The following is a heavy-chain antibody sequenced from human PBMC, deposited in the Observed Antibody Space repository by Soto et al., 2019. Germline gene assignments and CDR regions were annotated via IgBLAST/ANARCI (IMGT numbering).Heavy chain of an antibody. Sequence: QVQLVESGGGVVQPGRSLRLSCAASGFTFSSSGMHWVRQAPGKGLEGLAHIWYDGSGKFYADSVKGRFTISRDNSKNTLYLQMNSLRTDDTAVYYCAKDNPTTAYWGQGTLVTVST. D-gene: IGHD5-12*01. J-gene: IGHJ4*02. CDR3: AKDNPTTAY. CDR1: GFTFSSSG. CDR2: IWYDGSGK. V-gene: IGHV3-33*06.